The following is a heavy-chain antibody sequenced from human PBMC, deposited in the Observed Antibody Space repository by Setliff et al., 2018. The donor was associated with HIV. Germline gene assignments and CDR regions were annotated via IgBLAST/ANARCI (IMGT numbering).Heavy chain of an antibody. D-gene: IGHD3-10*01. CDR2: ITSNEVRI. Sequence: GGSLRLSCEASGFTFSSYWISWVRQAPGKGLEWVSYITSNEVRIYYADSVRGRFTISRDNAKNSLYLQMNSLRAEDTAVYYCTRGNMVRGVIVRDYFDYWGQGTLVTVSS. CDR1: GFTFSSYW. CDR3: TRGNMVRGVIVRDYFDY. V-gene: IGHV3-48*04. J-gene: IGHJ4*02.